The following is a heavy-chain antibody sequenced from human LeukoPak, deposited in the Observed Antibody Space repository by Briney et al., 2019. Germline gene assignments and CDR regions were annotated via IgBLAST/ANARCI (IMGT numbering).Heavy chain of an antibody. V-gene: IGHV1-46*01. CDR3: ARDYCGGDCYQYGAFDY. CDR2: INPSGGST. D-gene: IGHD2-21*02. CDR1: GYTFTSYD. J-gene: IGHJ4*02. Sequence: ASVKVSCTASGYTFTSYDINWVRQAPGQGLEWMGIINPSGGSTSYAQKFQGRVTMTRDTSTSTVYMELSSLRSEDTAVYYCARDYCGGDCYQYGAFDYWGQGTLVTVSS.